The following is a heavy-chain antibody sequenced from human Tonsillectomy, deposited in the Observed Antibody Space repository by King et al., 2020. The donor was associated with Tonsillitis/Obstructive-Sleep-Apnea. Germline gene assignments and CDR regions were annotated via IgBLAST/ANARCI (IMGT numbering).Heavy chain of an antibody. V-gene: IGHV3-30*18. J-gene: IGHJ4*02. CDR1: GFTFSSYG. Sequence: QLVQSGGGVVQPGRSLRLSCAASGFTFSSYGMHWVRQAPGKGLEWVAVISYDGSNKYYADSVKGRFTISRDNSKNTMYLQMNRLRAEDTAVYYCAKSSTVYSCGWYLDYWGQGTLVTVSS. D-gene: IGHD6-19*01. CDR3: AKSSTVYSCGWYLDY. CDR2: ISYDGSNK.